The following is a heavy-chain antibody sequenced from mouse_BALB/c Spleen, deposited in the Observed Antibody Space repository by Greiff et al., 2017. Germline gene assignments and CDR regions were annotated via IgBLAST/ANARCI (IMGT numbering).Heavy chain of an antibody. D-gene: IGHD1-2*01. V-gene: IGHV4-1*02. Sequence: EVQLVESGGGLVQPGGSLKLSCAASGFDFSRYWMSWVRQAPGKGLEWIGEINPDSSTINYTPSLKDKFIISRDNAKNTLYLQMSKVRSEDTALYYCARPDYGYGGAMDYWGQGTSVTVSS. J-gene: IGHJ4*01. CDR2: INPDSSTI. CDR1: GFDFSRYW. CDR3: ARPDYGYGGAMDY.